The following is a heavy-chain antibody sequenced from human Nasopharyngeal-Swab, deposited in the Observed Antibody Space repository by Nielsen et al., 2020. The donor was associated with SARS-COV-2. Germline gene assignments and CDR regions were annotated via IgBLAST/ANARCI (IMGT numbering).Heavy chain of an antibody. J-gene: IGHJ5*02. D-gene: IGHD4-23*01. CDR3: ARTDYGSTFDP. CDR1: GFTFSSYW. Sequence: GESLKIFCATSGFTFSSYWMSWVRQAPGKGLEWVANIKEDGSDKYHVDSVKGRFTISRDNAKNSLYLQMKSLRAEDTAVYYCARTDYGSTFDPWGQGTLVTVSS. CDR2: IKEDGSDK. V-gene: IGHV3-7*01.